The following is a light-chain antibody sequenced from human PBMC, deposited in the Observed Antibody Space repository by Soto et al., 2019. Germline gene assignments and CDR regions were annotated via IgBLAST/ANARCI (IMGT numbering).Light chain of an antibody. Sequence: EIVLTQSPGTLSLSPGERATLSCRASQNINSRYLAWSQQKPGQAPRLLIYGTSSRAPGIPDRFSGSGSGTDFTLTISRLEPEDFAVYYCQQFGSSPGFTFGPGTKVDIK. CDR1: QNINSRY. J-gene: IGKJ3*01. CDR2: GTS. CDR3: QQFGSSPGFT. V-gene: IGKV3-20*01.